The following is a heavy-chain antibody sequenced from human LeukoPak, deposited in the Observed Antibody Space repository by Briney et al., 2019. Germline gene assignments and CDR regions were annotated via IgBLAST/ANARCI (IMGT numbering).Heavy chain of an antibody. V-gene: IGHV4-39*07. CDR3: ARRRPGSSKSYYYYYMDV. CDR1: GGSISSGSYY. J-gene: IGHJ6*03. Sequence: SETLSLTCTVSGGSISSGSYYWSWIRQPPGKGLEWIGEINHSGSTNYNPSLKSRVTISVDTSKNQFSLKLSSVTAADTAVYYCARRRPGSSKSYYYYYMDVWGKGTTVTISS. CDR2: INHSGST. D-gene: IGHD6-6*01.